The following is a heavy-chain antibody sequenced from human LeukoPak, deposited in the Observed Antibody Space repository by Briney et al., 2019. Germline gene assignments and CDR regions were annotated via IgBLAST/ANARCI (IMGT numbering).Heavy chain of an antibody. CDR2: INPDGSAT. J-gene: IGHJ4*02. CDR1: RFTFSSYW. D-gene: IGHD6-19*01. V-gene: IGHV3-74*01. Sequence: PGGSLRLSCEASRFTFSSYWIHWVRQAPGKGLMWVSRINPDGSATSSADSVKGRSTISRDNAKNTVYLQMNSLRAEDTAVYYCARGSGNYYFDYWGQGTLVTVSS. CDR3: ARGSGNYYFDY.